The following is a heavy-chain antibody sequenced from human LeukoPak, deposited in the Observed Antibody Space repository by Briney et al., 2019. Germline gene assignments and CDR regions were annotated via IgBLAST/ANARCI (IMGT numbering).Heavy chain of an antibody. V-gene: IGHV3-30*04. CDR1: GCTFSSYA. D-gene: IGHD2-2*01. J-gene: IGHJ6*01. Sequence: GGSLRLSCASSGCTFSSYAMHWVRQAPGKGLEWVGVISYDGSNKYYADSVKGGFTISRDHAKITLYLQLPSLRAEDTAVYYCERDRGSTSSYGMDVWGKGTTVTVSS. CDR3: ERDRGSTSSYGMDV. CDR2: ISYDGSNK.